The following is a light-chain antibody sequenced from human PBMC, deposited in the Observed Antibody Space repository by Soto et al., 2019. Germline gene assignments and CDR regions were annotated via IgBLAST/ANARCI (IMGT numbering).Light chain of an antibody. CDR1: SRDVGSYNL. CDR2: EGS. J-gene: IGLJ2*01. Sequence: QSALTQPASVSGSPGQSITISWTGTSRDVGSYNLVSWYQEHPGKAPKLMIYEGSKRPSGVSNRFTGSKSGNTASLTISGLQAEDEADYYCCSYAGSSTSVVFGGGTKLTVL. CDR3: CSYAGSSTSVV. V-gene: IGLV2-23*01.